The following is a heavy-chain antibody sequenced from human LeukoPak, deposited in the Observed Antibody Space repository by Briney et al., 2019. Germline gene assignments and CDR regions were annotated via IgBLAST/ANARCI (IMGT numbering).Heavy chain of an antibody. J-gene: IGHJ4*02. D-gene: IGHD3-10*01. CDR2: ISNSGTTI. CDR3: ASPPCGSGTHYVY. CDR1: GFIFSSHT. Sequence: PGGSLRLSCAASGFIFSSHTMSWVRQAPGKGLQWVSFISNSGTTIYYADSVKGRFTISRDNAKNSLYLQMNSLRDEDAAVYYCASPPCGSGTHYVYWGQGTLVTVSS. V-gene: IGHV3-48*02.